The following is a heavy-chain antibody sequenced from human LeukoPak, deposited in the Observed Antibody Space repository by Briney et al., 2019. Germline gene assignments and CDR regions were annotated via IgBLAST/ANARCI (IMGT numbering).Heavy chain of an antibody. CDR2: ITPIFGTA. D-gene: IGHD3-3*01. V-gene: IGHV1-69*05. CDR1: GGTFSSYA. J-gene: IGHJ5*02. CDR3: AREYYDFWSGYRFDP. Sequence: SVKVSCKASGGTFSSYAISWVRQAPGQGLEWMGRITPIFGTANYAQKFQGRVTITTDESTSTAYMELSSLRSEDTAVYYCAREYYDFWSGYRFDPWGQGTLITVSS.